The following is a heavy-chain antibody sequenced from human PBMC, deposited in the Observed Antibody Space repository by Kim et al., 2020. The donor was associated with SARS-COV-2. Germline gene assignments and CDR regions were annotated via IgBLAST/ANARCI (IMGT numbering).Heavy chain of an antibody. V-gene: IGHV1-2*02. CDR1: GYNFNDYF. Sequence: ASVKVSCKATGYNFNDYFMHWVRQAPGQEFEWMGWVNPKDGGTNFAQKFQDRVFMTRDSSINTADMELSRLRSDDTAVYFCARGPTWATDYWGQGTLVAVSS. CDR2: VNPKDGGT. D-gene: IGHD5-12*01. J-gene: IGHJ4*02. CDR3: ARGPTWATDY.